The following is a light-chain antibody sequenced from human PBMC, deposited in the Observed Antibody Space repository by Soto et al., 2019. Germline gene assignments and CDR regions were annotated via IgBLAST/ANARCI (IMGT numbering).Light chain of an antibody. Sequence: EIVLTQSPGTLSLSPGERATLSCRASQSVSSSLAWYQQKPGQAPRLLIYGAASRATGIPDRFSGSGSGTDFTLTISRLEPEDFAMYFCQQHGSSPYTFGQGTKVEIK. CDR1: QSVSSS. CDR3: QQHGSSPYT. V-gene: IGKV3-20*01. J-gene: IGKJ2*01. CDR2: GAA.